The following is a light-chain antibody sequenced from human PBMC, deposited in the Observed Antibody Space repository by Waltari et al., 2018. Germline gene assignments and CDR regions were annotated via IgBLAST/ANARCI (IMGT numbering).Light chain of an antibody. Sequence: EVVMTQSPATLSVSPGERVTLSCKASQSIDSNLAWYQQKPGQAPRLLIYGASTRASGVPARFSGSGSGTEFTLTISSLQSEDCAVFYCQQYNRWPPLTFGGGTKVEIK. V-gene: IGKV3-15*01. J-gene: IGKJ4*01. CDR1: QSIDSN. CDR2: GAS. CDR3: QQYNRWPPLT.